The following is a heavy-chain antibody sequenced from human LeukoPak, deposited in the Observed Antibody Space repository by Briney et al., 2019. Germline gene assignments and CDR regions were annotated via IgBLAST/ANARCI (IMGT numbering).Heavy chain of an antibody. Sequence: TGGSLRLSCAVSGFTFSSYSMNWVRQAPGKGLEWVSYISSSSSTIYYADSVKGQFTISRDNAKNSLYLQMNSLRDEDTAVYYCAKTVAEAGRPNDYWGQGTLVTVSS. V-gene: IGHV3-48*02. D-gene: IGHD6-19*01. J-gene: IGHJ4*02. CDR1: GFTFSSYS. CDR2: ISSSSSTI. CDR3: AKTVAEAGRPNDY.